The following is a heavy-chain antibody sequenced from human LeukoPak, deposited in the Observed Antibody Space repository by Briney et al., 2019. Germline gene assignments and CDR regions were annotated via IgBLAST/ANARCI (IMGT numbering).Heavy chain of an antibody. CDR1: GYTFTSYD. CDR2: MNPNSGNT. CDR3: ARAPHVLLWFGELLETHYYGMDV. D-gene: IGHD3-10*01. J-gene: IGHJ6*02. V-gene: IGHV1-8*01. Sequence: ASVKVSCKASGYTFTSYDINWVRQATGQGLEWMGWMNPNSGNTGYAQKFQGRVTMTRNTSISTAYMELSNLRSEDTAVYYCARAPHVLLWFGELLETHYYGMDVWGQGTTVTVSS.